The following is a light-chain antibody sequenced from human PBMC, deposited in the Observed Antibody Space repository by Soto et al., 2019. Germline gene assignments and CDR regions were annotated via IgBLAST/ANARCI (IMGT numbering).Light chain of an antibody. Sequence: EIVLTQSPGTLSLSPGERATLSCRASQSVSSYLAWYQQKPGQAPRLLIYDASNRATGIPDRFSGSGSGTDFTLTSSRLEPEDFAVYYCQQYGSSPITFGQGTRLEIK. CDR2: DAS. V-gene: IGKV3-20*01. CDR3: QQYGSSPIT. J-gene: IGKJ5*01. CDR1: QSVSSY.